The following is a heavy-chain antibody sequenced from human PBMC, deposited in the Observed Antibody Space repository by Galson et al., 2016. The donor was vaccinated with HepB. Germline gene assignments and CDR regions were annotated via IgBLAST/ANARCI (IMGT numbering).Heavy chain of an antibody. J-gene: IGHJ6*02. Sequence: LRLSCAASGFVFSRYAMTWVRQAPGKGLEWVAAIRDSGVVKYYADSVKGRFNISRDNHKNTLYRQMNSLRAEDTAVYYCAKRGAAADTLPYYYALDFWGQGTTVTVSS. CDR1: GFVFSRYA. CDR3: AKRGAAADTLPYYYALDF. D-gene: IGHD6-13*01. V-gene: IGHV3-23*01. CDR2: IRDSGVVK.